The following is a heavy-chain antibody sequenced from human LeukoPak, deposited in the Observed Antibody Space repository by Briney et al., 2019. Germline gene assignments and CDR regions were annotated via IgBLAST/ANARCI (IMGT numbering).Heavy chain of an antibody. CDR1: GFTFSSYG. V-gene: IGHV3-30*18. CDR2: ISYDGSNK. Sequence: PGGSLRLACAASGFTFSSYGMHWVSQAPGKGLEWVAVISYDGSNKYYADSVKGRFTISRDNSKNSLYLQMNSLRTEDTALYYCAKARGLIGGAFDIWGQGTMVTVSS. D-gene: IGHD3-22*01. J-gene: IGHJ3*02. CDR3: AKARGLIGGAFDI.